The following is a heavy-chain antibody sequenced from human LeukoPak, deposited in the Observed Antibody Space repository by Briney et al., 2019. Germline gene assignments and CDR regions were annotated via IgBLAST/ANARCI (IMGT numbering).Heavy chain of an antibody. CDR2: ISGSGANT. CDR3: AEGLAYCGGDCYDSLYPFDF. D-gene: IGHD2-21*01. J-gene: IGHJ4*02. V-gene: IGHV3-23*01. Sequence: GGSLRLSCAASGFTSNTYAMSWVRQAPGKGLEWVSAISGSGANTYYADSVKGRFTISRDNSKSTLYLQMNSLRAEDTAVYHCAEGLAYCGGDCYDSLYPFDFWGQGTLVTVSS. CDR1: GFTSNTYA.